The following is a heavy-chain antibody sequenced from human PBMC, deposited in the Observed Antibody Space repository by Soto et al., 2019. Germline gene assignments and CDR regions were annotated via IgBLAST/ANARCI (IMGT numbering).Heavy chain of an antibody. CDR3: AQSILARPVLGAYDM. CDR1: GLSLTTTGVG. V-gene: IGHV2-5*01. CDR2: IYWNDDK. Sequence: QITLKESGPTLVKPTQTLTLTCTFSGLSLTTTGVGVGWIRQPPGKALEWLAVIYWNDDKRYSPSLKNRLTITKDTSKNQVVITMTNMDPVYTATYYCAQSILARPVLGAYDMWGRGTMVIVSS. J-gene: IGHJ3*02. D-gene: IGHD6-6*01.